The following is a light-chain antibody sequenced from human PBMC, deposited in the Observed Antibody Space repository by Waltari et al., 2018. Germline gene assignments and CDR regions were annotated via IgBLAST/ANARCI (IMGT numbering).Light chain of an antibody. Sequence: QSALTQPASVSGSPGQSITISCPGTSSHGGSYNLGPGYQHYPGKAPKLMIYEGTKRPSGVSNRFSGSKSGNTASLTISGLQAEDEADYHCCSYAHSSRVVFGGGTKVTVL. CDR1: SSHGGSYNL. J-gene: IGLJ2*01. V-gene: IGLV2-23*01. CDR3: CSYAHSSRVV. CDR2: EGT.